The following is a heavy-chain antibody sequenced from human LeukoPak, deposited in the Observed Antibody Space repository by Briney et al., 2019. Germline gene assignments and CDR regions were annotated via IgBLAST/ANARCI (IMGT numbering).Heavy chain of an antibody. V-gene: IGHV1-2*02. J-gene: IGHJ4*02. CDR3: ATSIDSSGWPFDY. D-gene: IGHD6-19*01. CDR1: GYTFTGYY. CDR2: INPNSGGT. Sequence: ASVKVSCKASGYTFTGYYMHRVRQAPGQGLEWMGWINPNSGGTNYAQKFQGRVTMTRDTSISTAYMELSRLRSDDTAVYYCATSIDSSGWPFDYWGQGTLVTVSS.